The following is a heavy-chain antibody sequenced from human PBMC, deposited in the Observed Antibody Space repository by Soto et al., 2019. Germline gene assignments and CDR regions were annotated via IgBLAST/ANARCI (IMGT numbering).Heavy chain of an antibody. V-gene: IGHV4-30-4*01. CDR3: ARHTGQLSPFDT. Sequence: SETLSLTCTVSGGSISSGDYYWSWIRQPPGKGLEWIGYIYYSGSTYYNPSLKSRVTISVDTSKNQFSLKLTSVTAADTAVYYCARHTGQLSPFDTWGLGTLVTVSS. D-gene: IGHD2-2*01. CDR1: GGSISSGDYY. CDR2: IYYSGST. J-gene: IGHJ5*02.